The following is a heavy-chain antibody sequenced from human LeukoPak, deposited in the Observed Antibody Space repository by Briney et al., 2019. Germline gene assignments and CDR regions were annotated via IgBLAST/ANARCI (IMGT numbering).Heavy chain of an antibody. CDR1: GYGFTNYW. J-gene: IGHJ3*02. CDR2: IYPGDSDT. CDR3: ARADGSGSYFSFAAFDI. Sequence: GESLKISWKGSGYGFTNYWIGWVRQMPGKGLEWMGIIYPGDSDTRYSPSFQGQVTISADKSISTAYLQWSSLKASDTAMYYCARADGSGSYFSFAAFDIWGQGTMVTVSS. D-gene: IGHD3-10*01. V-gene: IGHV5-51*01.